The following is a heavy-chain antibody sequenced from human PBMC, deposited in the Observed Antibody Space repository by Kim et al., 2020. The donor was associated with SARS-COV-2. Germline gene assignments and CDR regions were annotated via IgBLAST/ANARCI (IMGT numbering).Heavy chain of an antibody. CDR2: ISWNSGSI. J-gene: IGHJ4*02. D-gene: IGHD6-19*01. Sequence: GGSLRLSCAASGFTFDDYAMHWVRQAPGKGLEWVSGISWNSGSIGYADSVKGRFTISRDNAKNSLYLQMNSLRAEDTALYYCAKDFLGSSGWSTYFDYWGQGTLVTVSS. V-gene: IGHV3-9*01. CDR3: AKDFLGSSGWSTYFDY. CDR1: GFTFDDYA.